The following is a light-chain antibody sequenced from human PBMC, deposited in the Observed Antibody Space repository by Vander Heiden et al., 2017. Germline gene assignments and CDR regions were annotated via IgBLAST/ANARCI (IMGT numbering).Light chain of an antibody. CDR3: MQALQSPRT. CDR2: LGS. J-gene: IGKJ2*01. CDR1: QSLLHSNGYTY. Sequence: DIVMTQSPLSLPVTPGAAASISCRSSQSLLHSNGYTYLDWYLQKPGQSPQVLIYLGSNRASGGPDRFSGSGSATDFTLKISRVEAEDVGVYYCMQALQSPRTFGQGTKLEIK. V-gene: IGKV2-28*01.